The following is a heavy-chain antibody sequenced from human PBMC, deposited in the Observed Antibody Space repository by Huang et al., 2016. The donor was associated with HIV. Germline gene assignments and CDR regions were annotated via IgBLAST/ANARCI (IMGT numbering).Heavy chain of an antibody. D-gene: IGHD1-26*01. CDR3: AKRGMSGTYHLDY. V-gene: IGHV3-23*01. J-gene: IGHJ4*02. Sequence: EVHLLESGGGLVQPGGSLRLSCAASGFTFSGLAMGWVRQAPGKGLEWVSAISGSGGSTYYADSVKGRFTISRDNSKNTLYRQMNSLRTEDTAVYYCAKRGMSGTYHLDYWGQGTLVTVSS. CDR1: GFTFSGLA. CDR2: ISGSGGST.